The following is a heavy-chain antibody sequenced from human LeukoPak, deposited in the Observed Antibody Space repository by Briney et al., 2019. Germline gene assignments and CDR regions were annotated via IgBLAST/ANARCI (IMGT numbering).Heavy chain of an antibody. Sequence: PSETLSLTCTVSGGSISSSSYYWGWIRQPPGKGLEWIGSIYYSGSTYYNPSLKSRVTISVDTSKNQFSLKLSSVTAADTAVYYCASQDVDTESLDYWGQGTLVTVSS. D-gene: IGHD5-18*01. CDR1: GGSISSSSYY. CDR3: ASQDVDTESLDY. J-gene: IGHJ4*02. CDR2: IYYSGST. V-gene: IGHV4-39*07.